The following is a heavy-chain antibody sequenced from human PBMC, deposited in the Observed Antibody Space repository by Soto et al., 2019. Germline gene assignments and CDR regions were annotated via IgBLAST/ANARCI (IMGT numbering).Heavy chain of an antibody. CDR3: TRVILKAPLSGDDYGVWYHGRSV. CDR2: ISYDGSNK. D-gene: IGHD5-12*01. V-gene: IGHV3-30-3*01. Sequence: QVQLVESGGGVVEPASSLRRSCAASGFTFSSYATHWVRQAPGKGLEWVAVISYDGSNKYYHDSVKGRFNISRDNSKKALCLQTNGRRAEYTAEYYGTRVILKAPLSGDDYGVWYHGRSVWGQETTVTVSS. CDR1: GFTFSSYA. J-gene: IGHJ6*02.